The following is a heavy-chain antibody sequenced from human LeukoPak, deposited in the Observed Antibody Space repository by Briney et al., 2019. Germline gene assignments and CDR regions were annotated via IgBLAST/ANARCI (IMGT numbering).Heavy chain of an antibody. D-gene: IGHD5-24*01. J-gene: IGHJ4*02. CDR2: LGRSGGSK. CDR1: GFNFDIFA. V-gene: IGHV3-23*01. Sequence: GGSLRLSCVASGFNFDIFAMSWVRQSPGGGLEWVASLGRSGGSKNYADSVKGRFTISRDNSKNTLFLQMNSLRVEDSAIYYCAKGEMATSNWGQGTLVTVSS. CDR3: AKGEMATSN.